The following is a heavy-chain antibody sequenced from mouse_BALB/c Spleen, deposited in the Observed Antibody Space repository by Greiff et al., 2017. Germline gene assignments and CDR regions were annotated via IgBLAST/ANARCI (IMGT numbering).Heavy chain of an antibody. J-gene: IGHJ2*01. CDR2: ISYSGST. V-gene: IGHV3-2*02. CDR3: ARGDYGLYYFDY. Sequence: EVKLVESGPGLVKPSQSLSLTCTVTGYSITSDYAWNWIRQFPGKKLEWMGYISYSGSTSYNPSLKSRISITRDTSKNQFFLQLNSVTTEDTATYYCARGDYGLYYFDYWGQGTTLTVSS. D-gene: IGHD1-2*01. CDR1: GYSITSDYA.